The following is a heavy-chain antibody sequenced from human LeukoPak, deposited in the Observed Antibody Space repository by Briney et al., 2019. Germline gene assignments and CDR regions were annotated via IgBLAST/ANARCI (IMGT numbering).Heavy chain of an antibody. Sequence: GGSLKLSCAASGFTFSSYWMSWVRQAPGKGLEWVANIKHDGSEKYYVDSVKGRFTISRDYAKNSLCLQMNSLRAEDTAVYYCARHPSGSFDYWGRGTLVTVSS. CDR2: IKHDGSEK. CDR3: ARHPSGSFDY. V-gene: IGHV3-7*03. J-gene: IGHJ4*02. CDR1: GFTFSSYW. D-gene: IGHD3-3*01.